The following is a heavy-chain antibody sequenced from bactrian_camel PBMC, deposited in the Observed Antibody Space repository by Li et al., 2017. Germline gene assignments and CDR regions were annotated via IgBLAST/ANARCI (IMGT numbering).Heavy chain of an antibody. CDR1: VFTFSTYI. D-gene: IGHD3*01. CDR2: INSGGDST. CDR3: ATALQSGGYGQYEYHV. J-gene: IGHJ4*01. Sequence: DVQLVESGGDVVRPGESLTLSCEASVFTFSTYIMGWVRQAPGKGLEWVSTINSGGDSTYYTDSVTGRFTISRDNAKNTVYLQLNSLKSEDTALYYCATALQSGGYGQYEYHVWGQGTQVTVS. V-gene: IGHV3S40*01.